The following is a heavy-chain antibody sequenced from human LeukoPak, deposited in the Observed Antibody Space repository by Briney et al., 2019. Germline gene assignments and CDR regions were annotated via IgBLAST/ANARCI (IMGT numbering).Heavy chain of an antibody. J-gene: IGHJ4*02. CDR1: GGSISSSSYY. D-gene: IGHD5-18*01. V-gene: IGHV4-39*07. CDR2: IYYSGST. Sequence: SETLSLTCTVSGGSISSSSYYWGWIRQPPGKGLEWIGSIYYSGSTYYNPSLKSRVTISVDTSKNQFSLKLSSVTAADTAVYYCARDVDTAMVFDYWGQGTPVTVSS. CDR3: ARDVDTAMVFDY.